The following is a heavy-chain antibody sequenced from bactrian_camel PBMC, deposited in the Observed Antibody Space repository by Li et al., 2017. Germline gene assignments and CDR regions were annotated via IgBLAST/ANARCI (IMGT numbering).Heavy chain of an antibody. J-gene: IGHJ4*01. CDR2: IDSDGQTT. Sequence: VQLVESGGDLVQPGGSLRLSCATSGFSLNAYDMSWVRQAPGKGLELVATIDSDGQTTYYADSMKGRFTISRDDAKNTVALQMNSLKPEDTAMYYCVRPYDWYSAWPGDPGHRL. CDR1: GFSLNAYD. D-gene: IGHD3*01. V-gene: IGHV3S40*01.